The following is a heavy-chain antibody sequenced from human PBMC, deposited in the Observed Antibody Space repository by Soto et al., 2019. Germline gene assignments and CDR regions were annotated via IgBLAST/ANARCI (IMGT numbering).Heavy chain of an antibody. CDR1: GFTFSSYW. Sequence: GGSLRLSCAASGFTFSSYWMHWVRQAPGKGLVWVSRINSDGSSTSYADSVKGRFTISRDNAKNTLYLQMNSLRAEDTAVYYCARVRGIAAEKLNGMDVWGQGTTVTVSS. J-gene: IGHJ6*02. CDR2: INSDGSST. V-gene: IGHV3-74*01. CDR3: ARVRGIAAEKLNGMDV. D-gene: IGHD6-25*01.